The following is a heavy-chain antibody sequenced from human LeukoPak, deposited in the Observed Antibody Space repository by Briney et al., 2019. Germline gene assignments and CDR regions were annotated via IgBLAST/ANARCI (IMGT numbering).Heavy chain of an antibody. V-gene: IGHV3-30-3*01. D-gene: IGHD4-11*01. CDR2: ISYDGSNK. CDR1: GFTFSSYA. J-gene: IGHJ5*02. Sequence: GGSLRLSCAASGFTFSSYAMHWVRQAPGKGLEWVAVISYDGSNKYYADSVKGRFTISRDNSKNTLYLQMNSLRAEDTAVYYCAKDLQSNWFDPWGQGTLVTVSS. CDR3: AKDLQSNWFDP.